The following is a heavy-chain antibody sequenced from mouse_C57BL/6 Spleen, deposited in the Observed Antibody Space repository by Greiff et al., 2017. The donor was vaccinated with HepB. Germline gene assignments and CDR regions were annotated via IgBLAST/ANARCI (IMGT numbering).Heavy chain of an antibody. CDR1: GYTFTSYW. V-gene: IGHV1-61*01. CDR3: AGGYYDSRFAY. CDR2: IYPSDSET. D-gene: IGHD2-4*01. Sequence: VQLQQPGAELVRPGSSVKLSCKASGYTFTSYWMDWVKQRPGQGLEWIGNIYPSDSETHYNQKFKDKATLTVDKSSSTAYMQLSSLTSEDSAVYYCAGGYYDSRFAYWGQGTLVTVSA. J-gene: IGHJ3*01.